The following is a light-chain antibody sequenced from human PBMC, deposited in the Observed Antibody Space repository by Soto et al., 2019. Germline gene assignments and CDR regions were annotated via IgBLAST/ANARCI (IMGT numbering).Light chain of an antibody. CDR3: QQYDYWPRT. V-gene: IGKV3-15*01. CDR1: QSISSS. Sequence: EIVMTQSPATLPVSPWESATLSCMASQSISSSKLAWYQQNPGQAPRLLMYGASNRATGIPARFSGSGSGTEFTLTISSLQSEDFAVYYCQQYDYWPRTFGQGTKVDIK. J-gene: IGKJ1*01. CDR2: GAS.